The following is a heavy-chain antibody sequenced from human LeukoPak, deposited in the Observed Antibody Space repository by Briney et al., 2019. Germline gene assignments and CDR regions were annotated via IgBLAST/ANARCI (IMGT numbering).Heavy chain of an antibody. CDR1: GFTFSSYW. CDR2: IKQDGNEK. J-gene: IGHJ6*03. D-gene: IGHD1-1*01. Sequence: GGSLRLSCAASGFTFSSYWMSWVRQAPGKGLEWVANIKQDGNEKYYVDSVKGRFTISRDNAKNSLYLQMNSLRAEDTAVYYCARDGSLERPYYYYYYMDVWGKGTTVTVSS. V-gene: IGHV3-7*01. CDR3: ARDGSLERPYYYYYYMDV.